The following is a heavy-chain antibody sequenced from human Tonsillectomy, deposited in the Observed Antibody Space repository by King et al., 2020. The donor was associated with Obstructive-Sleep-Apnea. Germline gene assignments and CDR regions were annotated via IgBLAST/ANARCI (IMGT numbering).Heavy chain of an antibody. J-gene: IGHJ4*02. D-gene: IGHD3-3*01. CDR1: GGSISSSNW. V-gene: IGHV4-4*02. Sequence: QLQESGPGLVKPSGTLSLTCAVSGGSISSSNWWSWVRQPPGKGLEGIGEIYHSGSTNYNPALQSRGTISVDKFKNQFSLKLSSVTAADTAVYYCARSWTYYDFWSGYYNLYYFDYWGQGTLVTVSS. CDR3: ARSWTYYDFWSGYYNLYYFDY. CDR2: IYHSGST.